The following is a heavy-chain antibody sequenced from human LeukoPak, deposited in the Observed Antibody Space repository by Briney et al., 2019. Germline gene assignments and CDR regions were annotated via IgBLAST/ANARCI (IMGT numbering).Heavy chain of an antibody. CDR2: IWYDGSNK. D-gene: IGHD2-15*01. Sequence: PGGSLRLSCAASGFTFSSYGMRWVRQAPGKGLEWVAVIWYDGSNKYYADSVKGRFTISRDNSKNTLYLQMNRLRLEDTAFYYCAKEHTSGGAFDMWGQGTMVTVSS. J-gene: IGHJ3*02. CDR3: AKEHTSGGAFDM. V-gene: IGHV3-30*02. CDR1: GFTFSSYG.